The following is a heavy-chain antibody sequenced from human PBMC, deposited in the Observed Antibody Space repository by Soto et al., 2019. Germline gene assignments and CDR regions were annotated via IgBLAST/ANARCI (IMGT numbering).Heavy chain of an antibody. J-gene: IGHJ6*02. CDR1: GFTFSNYG. Sequence: QEQLVESGGGVVQPGRSLRLSCVASGFTFSNYGIHWVRQAPGKELEWVAIIWYEGENKYYSDNVKGRFTISRDNSRSTVSLQMNSLRVDDTAVYYCARESSKLYAMDVWGQGTTVTVSS. CDR2: IWYEGENK. D-gene: IGHD1-1*01. V-gene: IGHV3-33*01. CDR3: ARESSKLYAMDV.